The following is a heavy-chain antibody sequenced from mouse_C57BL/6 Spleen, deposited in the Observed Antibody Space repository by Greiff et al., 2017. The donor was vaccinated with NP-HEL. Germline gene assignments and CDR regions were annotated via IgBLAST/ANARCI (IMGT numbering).Heavy chain of an antibody. D-gene: IGHD1-1*02. CDR3: AREGVADWYFDV. J-gene: IGHJ1*03. V-gene: IGHV3-6*01. Sequence: EVKLQESGPGLVKPSQSLSLTCSVTGYSITSGYYWNWIRQFPGNKLEWMGYISYDGSNNYNPSLKNRISITRDTSKNQFFLKLNSVTTEDTATYYCAREGVADWYFDVWGTGTTVTVSS. CDR1: GYSITSGYY. CDR2: ISYDGSN.